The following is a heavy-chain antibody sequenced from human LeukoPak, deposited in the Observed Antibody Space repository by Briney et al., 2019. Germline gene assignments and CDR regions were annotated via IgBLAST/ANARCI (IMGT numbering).Heavy chain of an antibody. V-gene: IGHV4-39*01. J-gene: IGHJ4*02. Sequence: SETLSLTCTISGSSITSVSHYWGWLRQPPGKGLEWIGDIYYTGSTYYSPSLRSRVTMSVHTSEHQFSLRLNSVTAVDTAVYYCARRWGNIVGVTYEYWGQGTLVTVSS. D-gene: IGHD3-16*01. CDR2: IYYTGST. CDR1: GSSITSVSHY. CDR3: ARRWGNIVGVTYEY.